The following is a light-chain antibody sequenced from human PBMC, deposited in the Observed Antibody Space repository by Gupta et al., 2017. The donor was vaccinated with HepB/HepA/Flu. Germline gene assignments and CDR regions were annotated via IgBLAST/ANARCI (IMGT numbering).Light chain of an antibody. Sequence: QSVLTQPPSVSGAPGQRVTISCTGSSSNIGAGYDVHWYQQLPGTAPKLLIYGNSNRPSGVPDRFSGSKSGTSASLAITGLQAEDEADYYCQSYDSSLSGSLVFGGGTKLKVL. CDR3: QSYDSSLSGSLV. CDR2: GNS. CDR1: SSNIGAGYD. J-gene: IGLJ2*01. V-gene: IGLV1-40*01.